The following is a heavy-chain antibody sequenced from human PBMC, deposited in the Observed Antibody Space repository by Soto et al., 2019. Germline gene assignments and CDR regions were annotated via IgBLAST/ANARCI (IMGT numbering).Heavy chain of an antibody. CDR3: AKDLTRQLAYWLDP. CDR2: INAHSGGT. J-gene: IGHJ5*02. V-gene: IGHV1-2*02. CDR1: GYTFTGYY. Sequence: ASVKVSCKASGYTFTGYYIHWLRQAPGQGLEWMGWINAHSGGTEYAQKFQGRVTLTRDTSIATAYLTLTSLTSDDTALYYCAKDLTRQLAYWLDPWGQGTQVTVSS. D-gene: IGHD6-6*01.